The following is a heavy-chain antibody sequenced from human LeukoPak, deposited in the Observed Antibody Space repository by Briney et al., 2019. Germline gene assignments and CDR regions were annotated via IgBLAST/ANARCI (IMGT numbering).Heavy chain of an antibody. D-gene: IGHD3-10*01. V-gene: IGHV4-39*07. CDR3: ARLGRYYGSGSYYDNRYFDY. Sequence: SETLSLTCTVSGGSISSSSYYWGWIRQPPGKGLEWIGSIYYSGSTYYNPSLKSRVTISVDTSKNQFSLKLSSVTAADTAVYYCARLGRYYGSGSYYDNRYFDYWGRGTLVTVSS. CDR1: GGSISSSSYY. CDR2: IYYSGST. J-gene: IGHJ4*02.